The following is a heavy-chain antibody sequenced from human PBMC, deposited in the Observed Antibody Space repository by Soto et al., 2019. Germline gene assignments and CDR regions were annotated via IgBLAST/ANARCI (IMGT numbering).Heavy chain of an antibody. V-gene: IGHV1-3*05. CDR1: EYTFTNYA. CDR2: INAGNGNT. J-gene: IGHJ4*02. CDR3: ARDILFDY. D-gene: IGHD2-15*01. Sequence: QVQLVQSGAEEKKPGASVKVSCKASEYTFTNYALHWVRQAPGQRLEWMVWINAGNGNTKYSQKFQGRVTITRDTSASTAYMELSSLRSEDTAVYYCARDILFDYWGQGTLVTVSS.